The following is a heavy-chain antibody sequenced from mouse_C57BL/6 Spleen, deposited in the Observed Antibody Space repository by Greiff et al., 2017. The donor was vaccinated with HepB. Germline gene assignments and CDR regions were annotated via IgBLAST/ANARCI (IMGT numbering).Heavy chain of an antibody. V-gene: IGHV3-6*01. CDR1: GYSITSGYY. CDR3: ARELYGSSFAY. D-gene: IGHD1-1*01. Sequence: EVQLVESGPGLVKPSQSLSLTCSVTGYSITSGYYWNWIRQFPGNKLEWMGYISYDGSNNYNPSLKNRISITRDTSKNQFFLKLNSVTTEDTATYYCARELYGSSFAYWGQGTLVTVSA. CDR2: ISYDGSN. J-gene: IGHJ3*01.